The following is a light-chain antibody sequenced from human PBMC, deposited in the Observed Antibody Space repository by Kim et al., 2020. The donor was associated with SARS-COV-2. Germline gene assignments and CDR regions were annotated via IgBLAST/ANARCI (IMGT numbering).Light chain of an antibody. V-gene: IGKV3-20*01. Sequence: EIVLTQSPGTLSLSPGERANLSCRTSQSVRGNRLAWYQQKPGQAPRLLIYDSSLRATGVPDRFRGSASGTEFTLTISRLEPEDFAVFYCQHYGDSPWTFGPGTKVDIK. CDR3: QHYGDSPWT. CDR2: DSS. J-gene: IGKJ1*01. CDR1: QSVRGNR.